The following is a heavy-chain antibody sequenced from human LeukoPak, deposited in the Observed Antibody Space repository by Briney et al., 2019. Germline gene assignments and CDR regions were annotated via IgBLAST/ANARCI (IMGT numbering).Heavy chain of an antibody. CDR2: IKQDGGEK. Sequence: GGSLRLSCAVSGFTFSSYWMNWVRQAPGKGLEWVASIKQDGGEKSYVDSVKGRFTISRDNTKNSLYLQMSSLRAEDTAVYYCARDGTAAGLYFDLWGQGTLVTVSS. CDR3: ARDGTAAGLYFDL. D-gene: IGHD6-13*01. V-gene: IGHV3-7*01. J-gene: IGHJ4*01. CDR1: GFTFSSYW.